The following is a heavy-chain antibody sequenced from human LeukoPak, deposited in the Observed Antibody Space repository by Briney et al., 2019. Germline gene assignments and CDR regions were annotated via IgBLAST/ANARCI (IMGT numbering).Heavy chain of an antibody. V-gene: IGHV3-23*01. CDR1: GFTFSNYA. J-gene: IGHJ3*01. Sequence: GGSLRLSCAAPGFTFSNYAVSWVRQAPGKGLDWVSVISGPGTSTSYGNSVKGRFTISRDNSTNTVFLQMNSLRAEDTAVYYCARGGWVSSDAFDVWGQGTMVTVSS. D-gene: IGHD5/OR15-5a*01. CDR3: ARGGWVSSDAFDV. CDR2: ISGPGTST.